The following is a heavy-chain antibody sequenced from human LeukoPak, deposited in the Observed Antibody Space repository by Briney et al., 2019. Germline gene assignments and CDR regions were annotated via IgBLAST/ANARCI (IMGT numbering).Heavy chain of an antibody. CDR1: GYTFTVYY. CDR3: ARAQWLVVDFDY. D-gene: IGHD6-19*01. V-gene: IGHV1-2*02. Sequence: VSVTVSFKASGYTFTVYYMHWVRQAPGQGLEWMGWINPNSGGTNYAQKFQGRVTMTRDTSISTAYMELSRLRSDDTAVYYCARAQWLVVDFDYWGQGTLVTVSS. J-gene: IGHJ4*02. CDR2: INPNSGGT.